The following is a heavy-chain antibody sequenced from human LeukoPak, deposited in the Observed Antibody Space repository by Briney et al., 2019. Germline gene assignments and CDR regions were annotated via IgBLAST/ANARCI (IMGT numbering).Heavy chain of an antibody. CDR2: INQSGRT. CDR1: GGSFSGYY. CDR3: ARGWFGFWHNSYADDNAFDI. Sequence: SETLSLTCAVYGGSFSGYYCSWIRQVPGKGLEWNGEINQSGRTNYNPSLKSRVTISVDTSKNQISLKLRFVTATDTAIYYCARGWFGFWHNSYADDNAFDIWGQGTKVTVSS. J-gene: IGHJ3*02. D-gene: IGHD5-18*01. V-gene: IGHV4-34*01.